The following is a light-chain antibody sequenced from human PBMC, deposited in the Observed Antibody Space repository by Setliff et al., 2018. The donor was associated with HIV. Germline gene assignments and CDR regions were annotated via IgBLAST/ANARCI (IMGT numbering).Light chain of an antibody. CDR2: EVS. V-gene: IGLV2-14*01. J-gene: IGLJ2*01. CDR1: SSDVGNYNY. CDR3: SSFSSRTLVV. Sequence: QSALTQPASVSGSPGQSITISCTGTSSDVGNYNYVSWYQQYPGKAPKVLIYEVSNRPSGISNRFSGSKSGNTASLTISGLQTEDEADYYCSSFSSRTLVVFGGGTKVTVL.